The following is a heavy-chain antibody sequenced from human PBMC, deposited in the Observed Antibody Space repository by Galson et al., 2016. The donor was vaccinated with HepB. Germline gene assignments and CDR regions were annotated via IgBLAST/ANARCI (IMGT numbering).Heavy chain of an antibody. Sequence: PALVKPTQTLTLTCTFSGFSLSTSGVGVGWIRQPPGKALEWLALIYWDDDKRYSPSLKSRLTITKDTSKNQVVLTMTNMDPVDTATYYCAHGGYGDYFEYLQHWGQGTLVTVSS. J-gene: IGHJ1*01. CDR3: AHGGYGDYFEYLQH. CDR2: IYWDDDK. D-gene: IGHD4-17*01. V-gene: IGHV2-5*02. CDR1: GFSLSTSGVG.